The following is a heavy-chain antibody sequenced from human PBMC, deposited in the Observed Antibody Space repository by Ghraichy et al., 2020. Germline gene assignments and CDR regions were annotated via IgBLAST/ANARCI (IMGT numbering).Heavy chain of an antibody. Sequence: SETLSLTCSISGDSIANYYWSWIRQPPGKGLEWIGYIYYTGTTNYNPSLRSRLSISVDASKNQFSLELSSVTAADTAVYYCARLTSFLFGYHPIHYWGQGILVTVSS. J-gene: IGHJ4*02. V-gene: IGHV4-59*01. D-gene: IGHD3-22*01. CDR3: ARLTSFLFGYHPIHY. CDR1: GDSIANYY. CDR2: IYYTGTT.